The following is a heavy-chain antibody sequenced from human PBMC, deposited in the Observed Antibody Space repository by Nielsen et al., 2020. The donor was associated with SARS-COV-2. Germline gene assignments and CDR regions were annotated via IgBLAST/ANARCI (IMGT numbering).Heavy chain of an antibody. J-gene: IGHJ3*02. D-gene: IGHD3-3*01. CDR2: IKSKTDGGTT. CDR1: GFTFSNAW. CDR3: TTDGGFGVVINPNDAFDI. Sequence: GESLKISCAASGFTFSNAWMSWVRQAPGKGLEWVGRIKSKTDGGTTDYAAPVKGRFTISRDDSKNTLYLQMNSLKTEDTAVYYCTTDGGFGVVINPNDAFDIWGQGTMVTVSS. V-gene: IGHV3-15*01.